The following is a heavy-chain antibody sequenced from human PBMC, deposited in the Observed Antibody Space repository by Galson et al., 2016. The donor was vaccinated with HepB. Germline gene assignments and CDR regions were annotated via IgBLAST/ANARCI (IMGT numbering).Heavy chain of an antibody. CDR3: ASHPTDYVWGSYRPSGLAY. V-gene: IGHV4-59*01. CDR1: GGSISSYY. CDR2: ICYSGST. J-gene: IGHJ4*02. D-gene: IGHD3-16*02. Sequence: SETLSLTCTFSGGSISSYYWTWIRQPPGKGLEWIGYICYSGSTNYNPSLKSRVTISVDTSKNQFSLKLSSVTAADAAVYYCASHPTDYVWGSYRPSGLAYWGQGTLVTVSS.